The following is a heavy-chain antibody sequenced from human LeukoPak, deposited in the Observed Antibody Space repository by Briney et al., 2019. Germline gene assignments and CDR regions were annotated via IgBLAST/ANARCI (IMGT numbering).Heavy chain of an antibody. CDR3: ARASPGYYYGSGSYLHAFDI. CDR1: GGSVSSGTYY. V-gene: IGHV4-61*01. Sequence: SETLSLTCTVSGGSVSSGTYYWSWIRQPPGKGLEWIGYIYYSGSTNYNTSLKSRVTISLDTSKNQFSLKLSSVTAADTAVYYCARASPGYYYGSGSYLHAFDIWGQGTMVTVPS. D-gene: IGHD3-10*01. J-gene: IGHJ3*02. CDR2: IYYSGST.